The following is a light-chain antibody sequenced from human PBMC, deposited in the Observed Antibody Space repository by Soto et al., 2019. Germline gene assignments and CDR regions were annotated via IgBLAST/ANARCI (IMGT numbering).Light chain of an antibody. V-gene: IGLV1-40*01. CDR1: SSNIGAGYD. CDR3: QSYDSSLSVLV. Sequence: QSVLTQPPSVSEAPGQRVTISCTGSSSNIGAGYDVQWYQQLPGTAPRLLIYHNTNRPSGVPDRFSGSKSGASGSLVITGLQAEDEADYYCQSYDSSLSVLVFGGGTKVTVL. CDR2: HNT. J-gene: IGLJ2*01.